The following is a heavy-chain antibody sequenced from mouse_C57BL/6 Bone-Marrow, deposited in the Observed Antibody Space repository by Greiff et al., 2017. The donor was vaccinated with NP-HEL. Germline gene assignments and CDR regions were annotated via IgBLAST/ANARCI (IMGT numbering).Heavy chain of an antibody. CDR3: ARRDYGSFFAY. J-gene: IGHJ3*01. D-gene: IGHD1-1*01. V-gene: IGHV1-7*01. CDR2: INPSSGYT. CDR1: GYTFTSYW. Sequence: VQVVESGAELAKPGASVKLSCKASGYTFTSYWMHWVKQRPGQGLEWIGYINPSSGYTKYNQKFKDKATLTADKSSSTAYMQLSSLTYEDSAVYYCARRDYGSFFAYWGQGTLVTVSA.